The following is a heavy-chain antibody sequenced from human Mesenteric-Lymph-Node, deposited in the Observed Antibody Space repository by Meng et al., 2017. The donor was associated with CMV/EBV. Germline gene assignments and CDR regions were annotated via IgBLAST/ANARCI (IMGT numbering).Heavy chain of an antibody. V-gene: IGHV1-2*02. CDR3: AREQVVRGVIITPFDY. J-gene: IGHJ4*02. D-gene: IGHD3-10*01. Sequence: ASVKVSCKASGYTFTGNYIHWVRQAPGQGLEWMGSINPKNGDTDYAKNFQGRVTMARDTSISTAYMELSRLRSDDTAVYYCAREQVVRGVIITPFDYWGQGTLVTDSS. CDR1: GYTFTGNY. CDR2: INPKNGDT.